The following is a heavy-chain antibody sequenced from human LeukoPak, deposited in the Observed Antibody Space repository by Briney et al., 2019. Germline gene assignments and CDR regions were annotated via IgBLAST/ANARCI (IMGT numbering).Heavy chain of an antibody. CDR1: GGSINSYY. V-gene: IGHV4-4*07. D-gene: IGHD6-19*01. Sequence: SETLSLTCSVSGGSINSYYWSWIRQPAGKGLEWIGRIYYSGSANYNPSLKSRVTISVDTSKNQFSLKLSSVTAADTAVYYCARWAYSTDWYQYFDKWGQGTLVTVSS. CDR3: ARWAYSTDWYQYFDK. J-gene: IGHJ4*02. CDR2: IYYSGSA.